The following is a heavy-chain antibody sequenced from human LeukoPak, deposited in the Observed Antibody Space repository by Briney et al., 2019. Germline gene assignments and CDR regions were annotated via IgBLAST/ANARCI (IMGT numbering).Heavy chain of an antibody. Sequence: PGGSLRLSCAASGFTFSIYSMNWVRQAPGKGLEWVSSISSSSSYIYYADSVKGRFTISRDNTKNSLYLQMNSLRAEDTAVYYCARDVSGWYRIDYWGQGTLVTVSS. CDR3: ARDVSGWYRIDY. V-gene: IGHV3-21*01. CDR1: GFTFSIYS. CDR2: ISSSSSYI. J-gene: IGHJ4*02. D-gene: IGHD6-19*01.